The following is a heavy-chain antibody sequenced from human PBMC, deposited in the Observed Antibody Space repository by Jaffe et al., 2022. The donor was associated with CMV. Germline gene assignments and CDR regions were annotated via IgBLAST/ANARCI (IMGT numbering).Heavy chain of an antibody. Sequence: EEQVVESGGGLVQPGGSLRLSCAASGFTFNTCWMTWVRQAPGKGLEWVANIGPDGSEGFYVDSVKGRFTISRDNAKNSLYLQMNSLRAEDTAVYYCVRDHGYGNFDPWGQGTLVTVSS. V-gene: IGHV3-7*03. D-gene: IGHD5-18*01. J-gene: IGHJ5*02. CDR2: IGPDGSEG. CDR3: VRDHGYGNFDP. CDR1: GFTFNTCW.